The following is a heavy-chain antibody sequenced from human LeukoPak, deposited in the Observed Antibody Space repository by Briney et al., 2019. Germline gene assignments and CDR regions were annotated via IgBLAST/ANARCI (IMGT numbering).Heavy chain of an antibody. CDR1: GGSISSSSYY. D-gene: IGHD5-24*01. J-gene: IGHJ4*02. CDR3: ARGGMANDY. Sequence: SETLSLTCTVSGGSISSSSYYWGWIRQPPGKGLEWIGEINHSGSTNYNPSLKSRVTISVDTSKNQFSLKLSSVTAADTAVYYCARGGMANDYWGQGTLVTVSS. CDR2: INHSGST. V-gene: IGHV4-39*07.